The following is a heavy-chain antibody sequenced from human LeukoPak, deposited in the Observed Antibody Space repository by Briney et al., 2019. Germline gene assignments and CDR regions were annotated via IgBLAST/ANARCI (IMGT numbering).Heavy chain of an antibody. D-gene: IGHD6-19*01. CDR3: ASLTPIAVAGTSNGMDV. J-gene: IGHJ6*02. CDR2: IYYSGST. Sequence: SETLSLTCTVSGGSISSYYWSWIRQPPGKGLEWIGYIYYSGSTNYNPSLKSRVTISVDTSKNQFSLKLSSVTAADTAVYYCASLTPIAVAGTSNGMDVWGQGTTVTVSS. CDR1: GGSISSYY. V-gene: IGHV4-59*01.